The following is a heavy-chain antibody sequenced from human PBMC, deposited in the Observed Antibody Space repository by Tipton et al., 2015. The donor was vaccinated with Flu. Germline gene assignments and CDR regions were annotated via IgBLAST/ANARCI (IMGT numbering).Heavy chain of an antibody. CDR1: GGTFSSYA. V-gene: IGHV1-69*12. D-gene: IGHD3-3*01. CDR2: IIPIFGTA. J-gene: IGHJ6*02. Sequence: QVQLVQSGAEVKKPGSSVKVSCKASGGTFSSYAISWVRQAPGQGLEWMGGIIPIFGTANYAQKFQGRVTITAGESTSTAYMELSSLRSEDTAVYYCARDKTWIFGVVIIPDYSYGMDVWGQGTTVTVSS. CDR3: ARDKTWIFGVVIIPDYSYGMDV.